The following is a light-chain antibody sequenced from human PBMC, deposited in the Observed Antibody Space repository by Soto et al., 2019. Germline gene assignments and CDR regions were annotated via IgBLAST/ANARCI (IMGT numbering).Light chain of an antibody. CDR1: QTIRTY. CDR3: QQSYSTPVT. Sequence: DIQMTKSPSSLSASVEDRVTITCRASQTIRTYLNWYQQKPGKAPKLLIYAASNLQSGVPSRFSGSGSGTDFTLTITSLRPEDFATYWCQQSYSTPVTFGQGTRLEIK. CDR2: AAS. V-gene: IGKV1-39*01. J-gene: IGKJ5*01.